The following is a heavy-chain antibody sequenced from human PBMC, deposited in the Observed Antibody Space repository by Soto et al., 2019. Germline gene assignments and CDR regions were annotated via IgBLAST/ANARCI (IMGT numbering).Heavy chain of an antibody. CDR1: GGSVSSSSYY. Sequence: PSETLSLTCTVSGGSVSSSSYYWGWVRQPQGKGLEWIGSVYYSGSTYYNPSLESRVTISVDKSKNQFSLKLMSLSAADTAVYYCGGLEGLATISYYFDYWGQGALVTVSS. CDR3: GGLEGLATISYYFDY. CDR2: VYYSGST. V-gene: IGHV4-39*01. D-gene: IGHD3-9*01. J-gene: IGHJ4*02.